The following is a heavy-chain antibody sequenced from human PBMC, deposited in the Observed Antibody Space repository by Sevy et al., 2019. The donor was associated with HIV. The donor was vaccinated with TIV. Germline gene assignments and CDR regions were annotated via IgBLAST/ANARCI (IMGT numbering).Heavy chain of an antibody. V-gene: IGHV3-30-3*01. CDR3: VRAFEYSSSPGYYYYGMDV. CDR2: ISYDGSNK. Sequence: GGSRRLSCAASAFTFSSYAMHWVRQAPGKGLEWVAVISYDGSNKYYADSVQGRFTISRDNSKNTLYLQMNSLRAEDTAVYYCVRAFEYSSSPGYYYYGMDVCGQGTTVTVSS. CDR1: AFTFSSYA. D-gene: IGHD6-6*01. J-gene: IGHJ6*02.